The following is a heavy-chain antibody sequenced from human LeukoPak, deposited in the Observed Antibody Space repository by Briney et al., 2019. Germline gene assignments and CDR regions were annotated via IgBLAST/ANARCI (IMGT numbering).Heavy chain of an antibody. D-gene: IGHD1-7*01. CDR3: TKDALTGTTRASAYFDY. J-gene: IGHJ4*02. Sequence: GGSLRLSCAASGFTFSSYAMSWVRQAPGKGLEWVSAINGSGGSTYYADSVKGRFTISRDNSKNTLYLQMNSLRAEDTAVYYCTKDALTGTTRASAYFDYWGQGTLVTVSS. CDR2: INGSGGST. CDR1: GFTFSSYA. V-gene: IGHV3-23*01.